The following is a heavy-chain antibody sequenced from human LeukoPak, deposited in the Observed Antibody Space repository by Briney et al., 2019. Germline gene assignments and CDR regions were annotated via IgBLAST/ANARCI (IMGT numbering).Heavy chain of an antibody. CDR1: GYTFTGYY. CDR2: INPNSGGT. V-gene: IGHV1-2*06. Sequence: ASVKVSCKASGYTFTGYYMHWVRQAPGQGLEWMGRINPNSGGTNYAQKFQGRVTMTRDMSISTAYMELSRLRSDDTAVYYCARFPPGITMIVVGTAATGLDYWGQGTLVTVSS. CDR3: ARFPPGITMIVVGTAATGLDY. D-gene: IGHD3-22*01. J-gene: IGHJ4*02.